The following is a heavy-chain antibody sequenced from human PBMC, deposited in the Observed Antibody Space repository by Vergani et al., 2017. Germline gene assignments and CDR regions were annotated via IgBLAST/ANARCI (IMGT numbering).Heavy chain of an antibody. Sequence: EVQLLESGGGLVQPGGSLRLSCAASGFTFSSYAMSWVRQAPGKGLEWVSAISGSGGSTYYADSVKGRFTISRDNSKNTLYLQMNSLRAEDTAVYYCAKYYYGSGSSRGGAFDILGQGTMVTVSS. CDR2: ISGSGGST. CDR1: GFTFSSYA. J-gene: IGHJ3*02. D-gene: IGHD3-10*01. CDR3: AKYYYGSGSSRGGAFDI. V-gene: IGHV3-23*01.